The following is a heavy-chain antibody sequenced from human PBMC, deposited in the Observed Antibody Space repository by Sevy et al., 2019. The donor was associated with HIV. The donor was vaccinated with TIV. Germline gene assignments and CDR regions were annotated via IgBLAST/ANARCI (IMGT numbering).Heavy chain of an antibody. Sequence: GESLKISCKGSGYSFTSYWIGWVRQMPGKGLEWMGITYPGDSDTRYSPSFQGQVTISADKSISTAYLQWSSLKASDTAMYYCATRAYCSGGSCYADAFDIWGQGTMVTVSS. J-gene: IGHJ3*02. D-gene: IGHD2-15*01. CDR3: ATRAYCSGGSCYADAFDI. CDR1: GYSFTSYW. V-gene: IGHV5-51*01. CDR2: TYPGDSDT.